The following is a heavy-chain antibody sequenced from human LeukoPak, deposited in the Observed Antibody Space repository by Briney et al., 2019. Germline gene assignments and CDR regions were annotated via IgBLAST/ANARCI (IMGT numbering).Heavy chain of an antibody. Sequence: PGGSLRLSCAASGFIFSDYYMSWIRQAPGKGLEWVSYISSSGITIYYADSVKGRFTISRDNAKNSLYLQMNSLRAEDTAVYYCARNTYYYGSGSYSYYYYYMDVWGKGTTVTISS. CDR2: ISSSGITI. CDR3: ARNTYYYGSGSYSYYYYYMDV. CDR1: GFIFSDYY. V-gene: IGHV3-11*04. J-gene: IGHJ6*03. D-gene: IGHD3-10*01.